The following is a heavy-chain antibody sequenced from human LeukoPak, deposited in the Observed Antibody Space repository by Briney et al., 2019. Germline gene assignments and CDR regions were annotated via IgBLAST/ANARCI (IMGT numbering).Heavy chain of an antibody. CDR2: ISGSGGRT. J-gene: IGHJ4*02. CDR1: GFTFSSYA. Sequence: HPGGSLRLSCAASGFTFSSYAMSWVRQAPGKGLEWVSAISGSGGRTYYADSVKGRFTISRDNSTYTLYLRMNSVRAKDTAVYYCARVVYEFWSGYYIDYWGQGTLVTVSS. V-gene: IGHV3-23*01. D-gene: IGHD3-3*01. CDR3: ARVVYEFWSGYYIDY.